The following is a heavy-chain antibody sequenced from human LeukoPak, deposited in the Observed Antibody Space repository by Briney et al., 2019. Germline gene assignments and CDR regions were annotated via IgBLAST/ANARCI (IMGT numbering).Heavy chain of an antibody. V-gene: IGHV3-11*01. CDR2: ISSSGSTI. CDR3: ARDLVNVVVVAATPSFDY. CDR1: GFTFSDYY. J-gene: IGHJ4*02. Sequence: GGSLRLSCAASGFTFSDYYMSWIRQAPGKGLEWVSYISSSGSTIYYADSVKGRFTISRDNAKNSLYLQMNSLRAEDTAVYYCARDLVNVVVVAATPSFDYWGQGTLVRVSS. D-gene: IGHD2-15*01.